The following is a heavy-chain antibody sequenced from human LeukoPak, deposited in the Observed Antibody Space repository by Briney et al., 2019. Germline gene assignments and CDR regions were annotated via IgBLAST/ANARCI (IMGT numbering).Heavy chain of an antibody. J-gene: IGHJ4*02. CDR1: GFTFGTHW. CDR2: IKQDGGET. D-gene: IGHD7-27*01. Sequence: GGSLRLSCAASGFTFGTHWMAWVRQAPGKGLEWVANIKQDGGETYYVDSVRGRFTISRDNAKNSLYLQMNSLRAEDTAVYYCARDSGDRPQAVGYYFDYWGQGSLVTVSS. CDR3: ARDSGDRPQAVGYYFDY. V-gene: IGHV3-7*01.